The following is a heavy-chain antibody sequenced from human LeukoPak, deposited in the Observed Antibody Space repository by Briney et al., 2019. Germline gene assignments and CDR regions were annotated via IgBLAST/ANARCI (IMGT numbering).Heavy chain of an antibody. CDR2: ISYDGSNK. D-gene: IGHD5-24*01. V-gene: IGHV3-30*18. J-gene: IGHJ4*02. Sequence: GRSLRLSCAASGFTFSSYGMHWVRQAPGKGLEWVAVISYDGSNKYYADSVKGRFTISRDNSKNTLYLRMNSLRAEDTAVYYCAKVALRWLQIQSFDYWGQGTLVTVSS. CDR3: AKVALRWLQIQSFDY. CDR1: GFTFSSYG.